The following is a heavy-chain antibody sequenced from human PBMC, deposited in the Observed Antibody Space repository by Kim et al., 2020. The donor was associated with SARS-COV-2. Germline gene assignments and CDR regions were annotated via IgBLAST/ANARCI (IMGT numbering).Heavy chain of an antibody. V-gene: IGHV3-74*01. J-gene: IGHJ6*02. CDR3: ARDRYYTVDV. CDR2: SRT. Sequence: SRTTSADSVKGRFTISRDNADNRLYLQMNSLRAEDTAVYYCARDRYYTVDVWGQGTTVTVSS.